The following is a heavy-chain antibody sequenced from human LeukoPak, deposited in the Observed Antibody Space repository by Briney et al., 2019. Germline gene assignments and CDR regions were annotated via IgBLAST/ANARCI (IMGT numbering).Heavy chain of an antibody. D-gene: IGHD1-26*01. J-gene: IGHJ4*02. CDR3: AKGSRGSYDY. CDR1: GFTFSTYS. V-gene: IGHV3-23*01. Sequence: PGGSLRLSCAASGFTFSTYSMNWVRRAPGKGLEWISVIYPSGDKTYYANSVKGRFTISRDNSKNTLYLQMHSLRAEDTAVYYCAKGSRGSYDYWGQGTLVTVSS. CDR2: IYPSGDKT.